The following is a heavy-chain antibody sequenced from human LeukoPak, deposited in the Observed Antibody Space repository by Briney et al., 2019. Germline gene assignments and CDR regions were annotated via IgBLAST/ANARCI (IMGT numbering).Heavy chain of an antibody. CDR1: GFTFSSYG. V-gene: IGHV3-33*01. J-gene: IGHJ4*02. CDR2: IWYDGSNK. CDR3: ARPRGTIFGVVIKPPFDY. Sequence: GGSLRLSCAASGFTFSSYGMHRVRQAPGKGLEWVAVIWYDGSNKYYADSVKGRFTISRDNSKNTLYLQMNSLRAEDTAVYYCARPRGTIFGVVIKPPFDYWGQGTLVTVSS. D-gene: IGHD3-3*01.